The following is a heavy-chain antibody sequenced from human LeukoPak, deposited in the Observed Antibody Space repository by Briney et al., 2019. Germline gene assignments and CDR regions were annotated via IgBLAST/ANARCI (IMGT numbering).Heavy chain of an antibody. J-gene: IGHJ4*02. CDR3: ATDYVDPYYFDY. CDR1: GYTLTELS. V-gene: IGHV1-24*01. CDR2: FDPEDGEP. D-gene: IGHD4-17*01. Sequence: ASVEVSCRVSGYTLTELSMQWVRPAAGKGREGMGGFDPEDGEPIYAQKFQGRVTMTEDTSTDTAYMELSSLRSEDTAVYDGATDYVDPYYFDYWGQGTLVTVSS.